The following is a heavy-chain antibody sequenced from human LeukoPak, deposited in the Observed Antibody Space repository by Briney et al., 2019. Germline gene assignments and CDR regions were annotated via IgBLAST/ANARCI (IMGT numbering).Heavy chain of an antibody. J-gene: IGHJ6*03. CDR1: GASISTYY. CDR3: ARIQYYYDSSGYYYVPYYYYYMDV. CDR2: IYYTGST. D-gene: IGHD3-22*01. Sequence: SETLSLTCTVSGASISTYYWSWIRQPPGKGLEWIGYIYYTGSTDSNPSLKSRVTISVDTSKNQFSLKLSSVTAADTAAYYCARIQYYYDSSGYYYVPYYYYYMDVWGKGTTVTVSS. V-gene: IGHV4-59*12.